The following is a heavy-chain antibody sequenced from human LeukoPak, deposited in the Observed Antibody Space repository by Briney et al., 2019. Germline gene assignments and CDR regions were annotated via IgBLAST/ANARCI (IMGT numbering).Heavy chain of an antibody. J-gene: IGHJ4*02. CDR1: GGSFSGYY. V-gene: IGHV4-34*01. Sequence: SETLSLTCAVYGGSFSGYYWSWIRQPPGKGLEWIGEINHSGSTNYNPSLKSRVTISVDTSKNQFSLKLSSVTAADTAVYYCARAGPVLLWFGGGYFDYWGQGTLVTVSS. D-gene: IGHD3-10*01. CDR2: INHSGST. CDR3: ARAGPVLLWFGGGYFDY.